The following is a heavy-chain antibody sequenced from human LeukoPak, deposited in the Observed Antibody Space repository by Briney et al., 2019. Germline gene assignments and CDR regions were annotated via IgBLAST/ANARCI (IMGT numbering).Heavy chain of an antibody. J-gene: IGHJ4*02. CDR1: GSTFSTAW. V-gene: IGHV3-15*01. CDR3: WYAPDY. D-gene: IGHD6-13*01. Sequence: GGSLRLSCAASGSTFSTAWMSWVRQAPGKGLEWVGRIKSKTDGGTTEYAAPVKGRFTISRDDSKNTLYLQMDSLIIDDTAVYYCWYAPDYWGQGTLVTVSS. CDR2: IKSKTDGGTT.